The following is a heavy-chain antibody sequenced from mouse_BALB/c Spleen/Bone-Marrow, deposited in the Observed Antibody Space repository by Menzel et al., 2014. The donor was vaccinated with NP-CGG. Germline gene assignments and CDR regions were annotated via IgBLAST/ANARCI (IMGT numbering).Heavy chain of an antibody. J-gene: IGHJ4*01. CDR3: ARKYDYYYAMDY. CDR1: GYTFTDYW. V-gene: IGHV1-69*01. Sequence: QVQLKASGAELVMPGASVKMSCKASGYTFTDYWMHWVKQRPGQGLEWIGAIDTSDSYTSYNQKFKGKATLTVDESSSTAYMQLSSLTSEDSAVYYCARKYDYYYAMDYWGQGTSVTVSS. D-gene: IGHD2-4*01. CDR2: IDTSDSYT.